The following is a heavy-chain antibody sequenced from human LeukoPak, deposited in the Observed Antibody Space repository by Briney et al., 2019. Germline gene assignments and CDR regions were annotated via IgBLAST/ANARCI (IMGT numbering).Heavy chain of an antibody. CDR3: ARAPIVGARQYFQH. V-gene: IGHV1-69*13. CDR1: GGTFSSYA. D-gene: IGHD1-26*01. Sequence: ASVKVSFKASGGTFSSYAISWVRQAPGQGLEWVGGIIPIFGTANYAQKFQGRVTITADESTSTAYMELSSLRSEDRAVYYCARAPIVGARQYFQHWGQGTLVTVSS. J-gene: IGHJ1*01. CDR2: IIPIFGTA.